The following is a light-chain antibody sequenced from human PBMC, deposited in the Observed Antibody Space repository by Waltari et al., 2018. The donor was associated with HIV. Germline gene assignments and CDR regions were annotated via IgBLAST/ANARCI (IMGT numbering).Light chain of an antibody. CDR1: QSIIMY. V-gene: IGKV1-5*03. CDR2: QAS. Sequence: MTQSPATLSVFPGDRVTITCRARQSIIMYLAWYQQKPGKAPKLLISQASDLESGVPSRFSGSGSETEFTLTISSLQPDDFAVYYCQQYYTYPWTFGQGTKVEIK. J-gene: IGKJ1*01. CDR3: QQYYTYPWT.